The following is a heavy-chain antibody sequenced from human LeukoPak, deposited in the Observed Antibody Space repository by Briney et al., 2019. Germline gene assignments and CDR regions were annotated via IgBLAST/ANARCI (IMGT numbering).Heavy chain of an antibody. D-gene: IGHD3-22*01. CDR1: GFTFSIFW. Sequence: GGSLRLSCAASGFTFSIFWMSWVRQAPGKGLEWVANIKQDRSAKYYVDSVKGRFTISRDNARNSLYLEMNNLRAEDTAIYYCATSYDSSGNNWGQGTLVTVSS. CDR2: IKQDRSAK. V-gene: IGHV3-7*01. CDR3: ATSYDSSGNN. J-gene: IGHJ4*02.